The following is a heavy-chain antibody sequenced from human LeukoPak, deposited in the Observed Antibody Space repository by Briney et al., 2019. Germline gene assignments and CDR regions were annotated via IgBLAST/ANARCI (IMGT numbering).Heavy chain of an antibody. D-gene: IGHD6-19*01. CDR2: INPDGSVT. J-gene: IGHJ4*02. CDR3: ALRIAVPGGFDS. V-gene: IGHV3-74*01. CDR1: GGSFSGYYW. Sequence: ESLSLTCAVYGGSFSGYYWMHWVRQAPGKGPVWFSHINPDGSVTDYADSVKGRFTISRDNAKNTLYLQMNSLRAEDTAVYYCALRIAVPGGFDSWGQGTLVTVSS.